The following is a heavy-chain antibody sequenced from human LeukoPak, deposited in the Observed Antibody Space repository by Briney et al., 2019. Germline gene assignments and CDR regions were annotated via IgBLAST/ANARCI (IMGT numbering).Heavy chain of an antibody. J-gene: IGHJ3*02. CDR2: ISSNGCST. D-gene: IGHD5-12*01. CDR1: GFTFSSYP. V-gene: IGHV3-64*01. CDR3: ARDKGRYSGYPYDAFDI. Sequence: PGVTLRLSGAASGFTFSSYPMHWVPHAPGKGLEYVSAISSNGCSTYYTNSVKGRFTISRDNPQDTLYLQMGGLRAEDMAVYYCARDKGRYSGYPYDAFDIWGQGTMVTVSS.